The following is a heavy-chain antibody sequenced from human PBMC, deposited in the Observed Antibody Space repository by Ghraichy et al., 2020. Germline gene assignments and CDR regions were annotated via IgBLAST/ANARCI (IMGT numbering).Heavy chain of an antibody. D-gene: IGHD6-13*01. CDR3: ARDRSSSSHFDY. V-gene: IGHV4-59*01. CDR2: IYYSGST. J-gene: IGHJ4*02. Sequence: SETLSLTCTVSGGSISGYYWSWIRQPPGKGLEWIGYIYYSGSTNYNPSLKSRVTISVDTSKNQFSLKLSSVTAADTAVYYCARDRSSSSHFDYWGQGTLVTVSS. CDR1: GGSISGYY.